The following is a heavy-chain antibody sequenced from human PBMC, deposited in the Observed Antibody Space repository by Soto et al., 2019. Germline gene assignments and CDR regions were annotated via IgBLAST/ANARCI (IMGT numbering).Heavy chain of an antibody. J-gene: IGHJ4*02. CDR3: ARRGITRWGSGDYFDY. D-gene: IGHD7-27*01. Sequence: SETLSLTCTVSGGSISSSSYYWGWIRQPPGKGLEWIGSIYYSGSTYYNPSLKSRVTISVDTSKNQFSLKLSSVTAADTAVYYCARRGITRWGSGDYFDYWGQGTLVTVSS. CDR1: GGSISSSSYY. V-gene: IGHV4-39*01. CDR2: IYYSGST.